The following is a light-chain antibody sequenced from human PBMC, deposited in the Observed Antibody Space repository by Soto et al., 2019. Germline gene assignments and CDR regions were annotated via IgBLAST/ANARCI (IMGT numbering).Light chain of an antibody. V-gene: IGLV1-40*01. J-gene: IGLJ1*01. CDR1: SSNIGAGYD. Sequence: QSVLTQPPSVSGAPGQRVTISCTVSSSNIGAGYDVQWYQQLPGTAPKLLIYANSNRPSGVPDRFSGSKSGTSASLAITGLQAEDEADYYCQSYDSSLSGYVFGTGTKVTVL. CDR3: QSYDSSLSGYV. CDR2: ANS.